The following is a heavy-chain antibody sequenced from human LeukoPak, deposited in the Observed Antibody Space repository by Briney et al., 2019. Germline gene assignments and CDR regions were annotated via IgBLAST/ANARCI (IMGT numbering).Heavy chain of an antibody. Sequence: GESLKISCKGSGYSFTSYWIGWVRQMPGKGLEWMGIIYPGDSDTRYSPSFQGQVTISADKSISTAYLQWSSLKASDAAMYYCARHASSGSYHNWFDPWGQGTLVTVSS. CDR3: ARHASSGSYHNWFDP. V-gene: IGHV5-51*01. CDR2: IYPGDSDT. CDR1: GYSFTSYW. D-gene: IGHD3-10*01. J-gene: IGHJ5*02.